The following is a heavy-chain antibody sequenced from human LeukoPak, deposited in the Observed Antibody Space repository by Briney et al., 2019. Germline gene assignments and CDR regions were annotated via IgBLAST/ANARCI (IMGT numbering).Heavy chain of an antibody. J-gene: IGHJ3*02. Sequence: SVKVSCKASGGIFSSYAINWVRQAPGQGLEWMGGIIPIFGTANSAQKFQGRVTIIADESTSTAYMELSSLRSEDTAVYYCARDLRVGDSPDTFDAFDIWGQGTMVRLF. CDR3: ARDLRVGDSPDTFDAFDI. V-gene: IGHV1-69*13. CDR2: IIPIFGTA. CDR1: GGIFSSYA. D-gene: IGHD2/OR15-2a*01.